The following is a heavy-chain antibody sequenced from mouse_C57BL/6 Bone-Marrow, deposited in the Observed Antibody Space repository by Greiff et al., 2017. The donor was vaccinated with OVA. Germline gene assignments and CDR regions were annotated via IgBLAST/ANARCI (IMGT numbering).Heavy chain of an antibody. D-gene: IGHD6-5*01. Sequence: QVQLKQSGAELVQPGASVKLSCMASGFTFTSYWMQWVQQRPGQGLEWIGEIDPSDSYTKYNQKFTGKATLTVDTSSCTAYMQRSSLTSKDSAVYYSASAYFAYWGQGTLVTVSA. CDR2: IDPSDSYT. CDR3: ASAYFAY. CDR1: GFTFTSYW. V-gene: IGHV1-50*01. J-gene: IGHJ3*01.